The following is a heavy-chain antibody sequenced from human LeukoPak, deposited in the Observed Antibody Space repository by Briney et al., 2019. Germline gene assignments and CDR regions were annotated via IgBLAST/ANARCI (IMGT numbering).Heavy chain of an antibody. Sequence: SETLSLTCTVSGGSISSGDYYWSWIRQPPGKGLEWIGYIYYSGSTSYNPSLKSRVTISVDTSKNHFSLKLTSVTAADTAVYYCARNVPVQTSDAFDIWGQGTMVTVSS. CDR2: IYYSGST. CDR3: ARNVPVQTSDAFDI. CDR1: GGSISSGDYY. D-gene: IGHD1-1*01. V-gene: IGHV4-30-4*02. J-gene: IGHJ3*02.